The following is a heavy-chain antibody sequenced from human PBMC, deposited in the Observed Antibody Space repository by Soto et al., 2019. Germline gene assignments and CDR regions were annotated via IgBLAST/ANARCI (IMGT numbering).Heavy chain of an antibody. J-gene: IGHJ3*02. CDR2: IKQDGSEK. V-gene: IGHV3-7*03. Sequence: GGSLRLSCAASGFTFSSYWMSWVRQAPGKGLEWVANIKQDGSEKYYVDSVKGRFTISRDNAKNSLYLQMNSLRAEDTAVYYCARDFYYHSSGLTDAFDIWGQGTMVTVSS. CDR1: GFTFSSYW. D-gene: IGHD3-22*01. CDR3: ARDFYYHSSGLTDAFDI.